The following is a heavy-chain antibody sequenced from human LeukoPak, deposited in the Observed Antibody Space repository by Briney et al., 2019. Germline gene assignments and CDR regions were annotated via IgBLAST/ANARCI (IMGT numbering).Heavy chain of an antibody. D-gene: IGHD3-22*01. J-gene: IGHJ4*02. Sequence: GGSLRLSCAASGFTFSSYWIGWVRQMPGKGLEWMGIIYPGDSDTRYSPSFQGQVTISADKSISTAYLQWSSLKASDTAMYYCARPGGYDSSGYYIDYWGQGTLVTVSS. CDR3: ARPGGYDSSGYYIDY. CDR2: IYPGDSDT. V-gene: IGHV5-51*01. CDR1: GFTFSSYW.